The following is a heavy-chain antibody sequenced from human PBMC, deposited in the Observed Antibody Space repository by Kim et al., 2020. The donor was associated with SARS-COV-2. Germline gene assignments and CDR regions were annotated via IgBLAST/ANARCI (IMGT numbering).Heavy chain of an antibody. CDR3: ARHRHMGRSYSSWFDP. D-gene: IGHD3-10*01. Sequence: SETLSLTCTVSGGSISSSSYYWGWIRQPPGKGLEWIGSIYYSGSTYYNPSLKSRVTISVDTSKNQFSLKLSSVTAADTAVYYCARHRHMGRSYSSWFDPWGQGTLVTVSS. CDR1: GGSISSSSYY. CDR2: IYYSGST. V-gene: IGHV4-39*01. J-gene: IGHJ5*02.